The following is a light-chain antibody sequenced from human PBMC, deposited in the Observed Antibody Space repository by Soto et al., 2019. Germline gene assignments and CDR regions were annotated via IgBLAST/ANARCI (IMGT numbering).Light chain of an antibody. V-gene: IGKV3-20*01. Sequence: DIVLTQSPGTLPLSPGERAALSCRASQTVGRNFLAWYQQKPGQSPRLLIYHGSNRATGIPDRFSGTASGTDFTLTTSRLDPENSAVYYCHQYASAPLTFGGGTKVEI. CDR3: HQYASAPLT. J-gene: IGKJ4*01. CDR1: QTVGRNF. CDR2: HGS.